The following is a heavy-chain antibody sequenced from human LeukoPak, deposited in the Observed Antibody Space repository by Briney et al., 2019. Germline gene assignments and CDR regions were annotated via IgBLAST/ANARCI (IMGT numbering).Heavy chain of an antibody. Sequence: ESGPVLVKPTDTLSLPCTVSGFSLTDARMGGSWIRQPPGKPLEWLAHIFSHEEKSYTKSLKRRLTISKDTSKRPVVLTMTSMDPGDTATYYCAHIGQGYVSFDIWGQGTMVTVSS. D-gene: IGHD3/OR15-3a*01. CDR2: IFSHEEK. CDR1: GFSLTDARMG. J-gene: IGHJ3*02. V-gene: IGHV2-26*01. CDR3: AHIGQGYVSFDI.